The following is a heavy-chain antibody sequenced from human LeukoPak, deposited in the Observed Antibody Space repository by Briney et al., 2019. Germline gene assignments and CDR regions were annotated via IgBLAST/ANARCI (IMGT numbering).Heavy chain of an antibody. Sequence: GGSLRLSCEASGFTLSSYSMNWVRQAPGKGLEWVSSIIRSSSYIYYADSVKGRFTISRDNAKNSLYLQMNSLRAEDTAVYYCARGSAMVYYYMDVWGKGTTVTISS. CDR3: ARGSAMVYYYMDV. V-gene: IGHV3-21*01. CDR1: GFTLSSYS. D-gene: IGHD5-18*01. CDR2: IIRSSSYI. J-gene: IGHJ6*03.